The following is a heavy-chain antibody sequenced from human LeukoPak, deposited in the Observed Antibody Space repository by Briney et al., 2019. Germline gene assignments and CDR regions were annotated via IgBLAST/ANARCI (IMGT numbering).Heavy chain of an antibody. Sequence: GGSLRLSCAASGFTFSSYAMSWVRQAPGKGLEWVSSISSSSSYIYYADSVKGRFTISRDNAKNSLYLQMNSLRAEDTAVYYCARSGGSTVFYYMDVWGKGTTVTVSS. CDR3: ARSGGSTVFYYMDV. CDR1: GFTFSSYA. CDR2: ISSSSSYI. D-gene: IGHD2-2*01. J-gene: IGHJ6*03. V-gene: IGHV3-21*01.